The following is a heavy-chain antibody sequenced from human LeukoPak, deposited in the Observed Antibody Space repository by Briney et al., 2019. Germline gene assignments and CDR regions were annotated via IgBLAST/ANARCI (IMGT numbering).Heavy chain of an antibody. CDR1: GFTFSDYY. J-gene: IGHJ6*02. Sequence: PGGSLRLSCAASGFTFSDYYMSWIRQAPGKGLGWVSYISSSGSTIYYADSVKGRFTISRDNAKNSLYLQMNSLRAEDTAVYYCARDGNTVTTGGPYYYYYGMDVWGQGTTVTVSS. V-gene: IGHV3-11*01. D-gene: IGHD4-17*01. CDR3: ARDGNTVTTGGPYYYYYGMDV. CDR2: ISSSGSTI.